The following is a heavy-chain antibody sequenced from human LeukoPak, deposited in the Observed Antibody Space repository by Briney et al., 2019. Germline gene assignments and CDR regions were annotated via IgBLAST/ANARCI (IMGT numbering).Heavy chain of an antibody. CDR3: ARCGYYRTNWFDP. CDR1: GGSFSGYY. D-gene: IGHD3-3*01. CDR2: INHSGST. Sequence: SEALSLTCAVYGGSFSGYYWSWIRQPPGKGLEWIGEINHSGSTNYNPSPKSRVTISVDTSKNQFSLKLSSVTAANTAVYYCARCGYYRTNWFDPWGQGTLVTVSS. J-gene: IGHJ5*02. V-gene: IGHV4-34*01.